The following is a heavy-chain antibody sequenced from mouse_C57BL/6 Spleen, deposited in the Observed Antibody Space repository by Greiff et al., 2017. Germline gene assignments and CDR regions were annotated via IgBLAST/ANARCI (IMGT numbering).Heavy chain of an antibody. CDR2: IYPGNGDT. J-gene: IGHJ3*01. CDR3: ARGGDGYYEGVWFAY. Sequence: ESGAELVRPGASVKMSCKASGYTFTSYNMHWVKQTPRQGLEWIGAIYPGNGDTSYNQKFKGKATLTVDKSSSTAYMQLSSLTSEDSAVYFCARGGDGYYEGVWFAYWGQGTLVTVSA. CDR1: GYTFTSYN. V-gene: IGHV1-12*01. D-gene: IGHD2-3*01.